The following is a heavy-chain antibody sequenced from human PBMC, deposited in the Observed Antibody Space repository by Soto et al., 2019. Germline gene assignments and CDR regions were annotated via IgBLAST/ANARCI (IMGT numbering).Heavy chain of an antibody. CDR2: IYYSGST. Sequence: SETLSLTCTVSGGSVSSGSYYWSWIRQPPGKGLEWIGYIYYSGSTNYNPSLKSRVTISVDTSKNQFSLKLSSVTAADTAVYYCARGNWNYVRYWGQGTLVTVSS. D-gene: IGHD1-7*01. CDR3: ARGNWNYVRY. J-gene: IGHJ4*02. V-gene: IGHV4-61*01. CDR1: GGSVSSGSYY.